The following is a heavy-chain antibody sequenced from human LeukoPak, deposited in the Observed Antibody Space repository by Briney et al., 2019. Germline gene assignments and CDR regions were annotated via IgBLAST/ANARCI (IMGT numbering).Heavy chain of an antibody. J-gene: IGHJ4*02. CDR3: ARAEYGDYGWTYYFDY. CDR1: GFPFSNYW. Sequence: GGSLRLSCAASGFPFSNYWMHWVRQAPGKGLEWVAVISYDGSNKYYADSVKGRFTISRDNSKNTLYLQMNSLRAEDTAVYYCARAEYGDYGWTYYFDYWGQGTLVTVSS. D-gene: IGHD4-17*01. CDR2: ISYDGSNK. V-gene: IGHV3-30-3*01.